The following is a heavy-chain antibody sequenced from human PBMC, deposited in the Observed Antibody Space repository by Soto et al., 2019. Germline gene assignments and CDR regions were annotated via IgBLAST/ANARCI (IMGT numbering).Heavy chain of an antibody. CDR2: ISKSDYT. J-gene: IGHJ4*02. D-gene: IGHD2-2*01. V-gene: IGHV3-21*01. CDR3: AREDSIIIPAVSDF. CDR1: GFAFNNYG. Sequence: GSLRLSCTVSGFAFNNYGINWVRQAPGKGLEWVSSISKSDYTYYSDSVKGRFTISRDNAKNSVSLQMNTLRVEDTAVYYCAREDSIIIPAVSDFWGQGTLVTVSS.